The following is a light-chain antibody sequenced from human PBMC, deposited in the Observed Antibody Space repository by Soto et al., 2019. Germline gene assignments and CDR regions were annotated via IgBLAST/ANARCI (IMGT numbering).Light chain of an antibody. V-gene: IGKV2-28*01. Sequence: DIVMTQSPLSLPVTPGEPASISCRSSKSLLHSNGYNYLDWYLQKPGQSPQLLIYLGSNRSSGVPDRFSGSGSGTDFTLKISRVEAEDVGVYYCMQALQTPWTFGQGTKVDI. CDR1: KSLLHSNGYNY. CDR3: MQALQTPWT. CDR2: LGS. J-gene: IGKJ1*01.